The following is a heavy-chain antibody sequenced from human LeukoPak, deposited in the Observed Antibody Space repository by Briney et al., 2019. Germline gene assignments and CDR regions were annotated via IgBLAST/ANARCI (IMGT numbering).Heavy chain of an antibody. D-gene: IGHD6-13*01. CDR2: ISSSSSYI. CDR1: GFTFSSYS. J-gene: IGHJ6*03. CDR3: ARDFSSPRDYYYMDV. Sequence: GGSLRLSCAASGFTFSSYSMNWVRQAPGKGLEWVSSISSSSSYIYYADSVKGRFTISRDNAKNSLYLQMNSLRAEDTAVYYCARDFSSPRDYYYMDVWGKGTTVTVSS. V-gene: IGHV3-21*01.